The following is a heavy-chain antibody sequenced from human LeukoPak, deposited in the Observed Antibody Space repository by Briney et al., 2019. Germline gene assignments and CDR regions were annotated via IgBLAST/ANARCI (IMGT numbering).Heavy chain of an antibody. CDR2: TSQDGTSN. V-gene: IGHV3-7*01. D-gene: IGHD6-19*01. Sequence: PGGSLRLSCAASQFTFSNYWMSWVRQAPGKGLERVAHTSQDGTSNYYVDSVKGRFTISRDNAENSLYLQMDSLRAEDTAVYHCATTVPGYTDDYFDNWGQGTLVTVSS. CDR3: ATTVPGYTDDYFDN. CDR1: QFTFSNYW. J-gene: IGHJ4*02.